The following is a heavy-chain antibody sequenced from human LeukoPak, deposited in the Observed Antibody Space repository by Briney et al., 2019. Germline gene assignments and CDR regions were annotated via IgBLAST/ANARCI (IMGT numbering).Heavy chain of an antibody. CDR3: ARDTYYYDSSGVYYYYYMDV. D-gene: IGHD3-22*01. Sequence: PGGSLRLSCAASDFTFSTYTMNWVRQAPGKGLEWVSSISSSDSYIYYADSVKSRFTISRDNAKNSLYLQMNSLRAEDTAVYYCARDTYYYDSSGVYYYYYMDVWGNGTTVTVSS. V-gene: IGHV3-21*01. CDR2: ISSSDSYI. CDR1: DFTFSTYT. J-gene: IGHJ6*03.